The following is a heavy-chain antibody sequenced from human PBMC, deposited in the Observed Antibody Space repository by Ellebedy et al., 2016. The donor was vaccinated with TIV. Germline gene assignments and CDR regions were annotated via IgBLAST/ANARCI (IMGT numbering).Heavy chain of an antibody. D-gene: IGHD2-2*01. CDR2: ISSNGVST. CDR1: GFAFSSYA. Sequence: GESLKTSCAAPGFAFSSYAMHWVRQAPGKGLEYVSAISSNGVSTYYANSVKGRFTISRDNSKNTLYLQMGSLRAEDMAVYYCARGWSVVVPAASPFDFWGQGTLVTICS. V-gene: IGHV3-64*01. J-gene: IGHJ4*02. CDR3: ARGWSVVVPAASPFDF.